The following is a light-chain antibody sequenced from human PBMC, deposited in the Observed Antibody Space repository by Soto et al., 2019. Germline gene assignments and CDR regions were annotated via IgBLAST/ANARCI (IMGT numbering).Light chain of an antibody. CDR2: YVS. CDR1: SSDVGNYNY. J-gene: IGLJ3*02. V-gene: IGLV2-11*01. CDR3: CSYRGNYAWV. Sequence: QSALTQPRSVSGSPGQSVTISCTGTSSDVGNYNYVSWYRQHPGKAPKLMIYYVSRRPSGVPDRFSGSKSGNTASLTISGPQTEDEADYYCCSYRGNYAWVFGGGTQLTVL.